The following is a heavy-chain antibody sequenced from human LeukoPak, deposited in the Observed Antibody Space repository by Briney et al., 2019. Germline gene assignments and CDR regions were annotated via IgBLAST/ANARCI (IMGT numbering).Heavy chain of an antibody. D-gene: IGHD2-15*01. V-gene: IGHV1-46*01. CDR2: INPSGDST. Sequence: GASVKVSCKASGYTFITYYMHWVRQAPEQGLEWMGIINPSGDSTSYAQKFQGRVIMTRDTSTSTVYMELSSLRSEDTAVYYCARGVRSDCYSCFDYWGQGTLVTVSS. CDR1: GYTFITYY. CDR3: ARGVRSDCYSCFDY. J-gene: IGHJ4*02.